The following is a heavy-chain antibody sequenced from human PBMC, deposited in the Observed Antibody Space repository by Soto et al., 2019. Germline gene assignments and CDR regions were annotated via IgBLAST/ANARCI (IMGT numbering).Heavy chain of an antibody. CDR3: ATKRTEFWSGPAPMDV. D-gene: IGHD3-3*01. CDR2: ISAYNGNT. Sequence: ASVKVSCKASGYTFTSYGISWVRQAPGQGLEWMGWISAYNGNTNYAQKLQGRVTMTTDTSTSTAYMELRSLRSDDTDVYYCATKRTEFWSGPAPMDVWGQGTTVTVSS. J-gene: IGHJ6*02. V-gene: IGHV1-18*01. CDR1: GYTFTSYG.